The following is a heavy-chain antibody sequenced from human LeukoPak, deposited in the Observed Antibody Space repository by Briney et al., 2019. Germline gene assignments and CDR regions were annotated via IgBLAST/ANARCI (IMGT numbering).Heavy chain of an antibody. CDR3: ARGEESWSKIYYYYYMDV. CDR1: GFTFSSYS. J-gene: IGHJ6*03. Sequence: GGSLRLSCAASGFTFSSYSMNWVRQAPGKGLEWVSSISSSSSYIYYADSVKGRFTISRDNAKNTLYLQMNSLRAEDTAVYYCARGEESWSKIYYYYYMDVWGKGTTVTISS. D-gene: IGHD6-13*01. V-gene: IGHV3-21*01. CDR2: ISSSSSYI.